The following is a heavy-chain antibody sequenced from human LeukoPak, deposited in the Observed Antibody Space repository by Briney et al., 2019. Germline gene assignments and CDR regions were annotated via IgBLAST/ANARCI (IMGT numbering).Heavy chain of an antibody. V-gene: IGHV3-49*04. D-gene: IGHD3-22*01. CDR3: TRDRVDTDDAFDI. CDR1: GFTFSSYS. Sequence: GGSLRLSCAASGFTFSSYSMNWVRQAPGKGLEWVGFIRSKAYGGTTEYAASVKGRFTISRDDSKSIAYLQMNSLKTEDTAVYYCTRDRVDTDDAFDIWGQGTMVTVSS. CDR2: IRSKAYGGTT. J-gene: IGHJ3*02.